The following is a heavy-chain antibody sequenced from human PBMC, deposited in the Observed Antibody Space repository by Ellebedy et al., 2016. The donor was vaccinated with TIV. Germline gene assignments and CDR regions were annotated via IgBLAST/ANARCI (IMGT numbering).Heavy chain of an antibody. D-gene: IGHD4-17*01. V-gene: IGHV4-31*03. CDR2: IYYSGKS. Sequence: MPSETLSLTCSVSGGSISSGGYYWSWIRQHPGNGLEWIGHIYYSGKSYYNPSLKSRVSISVDMSKSQFSLKLSSVTAADTAVYYCARDAILRGIDYWGQGTLVTVSS. CDR3: ARDAILRGIDY. CDR1: GGSISSGGYY. J-gene: IGHJ4*02.